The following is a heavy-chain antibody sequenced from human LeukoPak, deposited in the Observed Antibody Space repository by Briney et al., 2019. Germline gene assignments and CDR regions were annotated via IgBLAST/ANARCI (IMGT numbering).Heavy chain of an antibody. J-gene: IGHJ4*02. Sequence: PGGSLRLSCAASGFTFSSYAMHWVRQAPGKGLEWVAVISYDGSNKYYADSVKGRFTISRDNSKNTLYLQMNSLRAEDTAVYYCAKSNCTGGSCDTTDNWGQGTLVTVSS. D-gene: IGHD2-15*01. CDR1: GFTFSSYA. V-gene: IGHV3-30-3*02. CDR2: ISYDGSNK. CDR3: AKSNCTGGSCDTTDN.